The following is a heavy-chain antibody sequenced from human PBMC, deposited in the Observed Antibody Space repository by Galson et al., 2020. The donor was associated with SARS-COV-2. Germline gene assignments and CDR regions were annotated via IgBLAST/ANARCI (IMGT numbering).Heavy chain of an antibody. CDR1: GFTFSRYS. Sequence: GESLKISCAASGFTFSRYSMNWVRQAPGKGPEWVASISSDTYIYYADSVKGRFAISRDNAKNSLYLQMNSLRAEDTAVYYCTRDNGNLYGSGIHDAFDIWCQGTMVTVSS. CDR3: TRDNGNLYGSGIHDAFDI. V-gene: IGHV3-21*01. D-gene: IGHD3-10*01. CDR2: ISSDTYI. J-gene: IGHJ3*02.